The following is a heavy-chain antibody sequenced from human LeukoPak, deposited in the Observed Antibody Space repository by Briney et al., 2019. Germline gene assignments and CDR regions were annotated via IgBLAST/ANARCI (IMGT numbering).Heavy chain of an antibody. CDR3: ARVRAQQLLAFGLGAFDI. Sequence: ASVKVSCKASGYTFNSHGITWVRQAPGQGLEWMGWISTYNGNTNFAQKLQGRVTMTTDTSTSTAHMELGNLRSDDTAVYYCARVRAQQLLAFGLGAFDIWGQGTMVTVSS. CDR2: ISTYNGNT. J-gene: IGHJ3*02. V-gene: IGHV1-18*01. CDR1: GYTFNSHG. D-gene: IGHD2-2*01.